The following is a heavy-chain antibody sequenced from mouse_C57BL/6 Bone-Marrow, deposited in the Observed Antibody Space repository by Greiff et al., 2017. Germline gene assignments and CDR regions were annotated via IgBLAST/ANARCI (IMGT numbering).Heavy chain of an antibody. CDR1: GYNIKNTY. J-gene: IGHJ3*01. CDR3: ARCGWEFAY. V-gene: IGHV14-3*01. Sequence: VQLQQSVPELVRPGASVKLSCTASGYNIKNTYMHWVKQSPEKSLEWIGRINPANGNTKYAPKFQGKATLTADTSSNTAYLQLSSLTSEDTAIYYCARCGWEFAYWGQGTLVTVSA. D-gene: IGHD4-1*01. CDR2: INPANGNT.